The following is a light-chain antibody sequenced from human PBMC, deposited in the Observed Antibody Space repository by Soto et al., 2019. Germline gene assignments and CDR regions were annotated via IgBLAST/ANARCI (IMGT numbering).Light chain of an antibody. V-gene: IGLV2-8*01. CDR3: SSYAGSNNLV. CDR1: SSDVGGYNY. J-gene: IGLJ2*01. CDR2: EVS. Sequence: QSALTQPPSGSGYPGQSVTISCTGTSSDVGGYNYVSWYQQHPGKAPKLMIYEVSKRPSGVPDRFSGSKSGNTASLTVSGLQAEDEADYYCSSYAGSNNLVFGGGTKVTVL.